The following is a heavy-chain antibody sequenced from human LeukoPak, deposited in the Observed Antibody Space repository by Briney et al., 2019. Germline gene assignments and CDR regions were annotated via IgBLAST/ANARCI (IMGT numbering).Heavy chain of an antibody. V-gene: IGHV3-33*01. CDR2: IWYDGSNK. D-gene: IGHD3-22*01. J-gene: IGHJ1*01. CDR3: ARDCYDSISYFARTEYFQH. Sequence: GGSLRLSCAASGFTFSSYGMHWVRQAPGKGLEWVAVIWYDGSNKYYADSVKGRFTISRDNSRNTLYLQMNSPRAEDTALYYCARDCYDSISYFARTEYFQHWGQGTLVTVSS. CDR1: GFTFSSYG.